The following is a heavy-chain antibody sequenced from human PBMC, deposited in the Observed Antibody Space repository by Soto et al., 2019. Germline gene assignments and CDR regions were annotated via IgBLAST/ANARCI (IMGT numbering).Heavy chain of an antibody. CDR1: GGSISSYY. CDR3: ARVWGPQAPYGDHPFWYFDL. V-gene: IGHV4-59*01. Sequence: QVQLQESGPGLVKPSETLSLTCTVSGGSISSYYWSWIRQPPGKGLEWIGYIYYSGSTNYNPSLKSRVTISVDTSKNQFSLKLSSVTAADTAVYYCARVWGPQAPYGDHPFWYFDLWGRGTLVTVSS. J-gene: IGHJ2*01. CDR2: IYYSGST. D-gene: IGHD4-17*01.